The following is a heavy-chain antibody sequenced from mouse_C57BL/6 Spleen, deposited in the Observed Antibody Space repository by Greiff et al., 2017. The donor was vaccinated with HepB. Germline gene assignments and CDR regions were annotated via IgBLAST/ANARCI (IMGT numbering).Heavy chain of an antibody. CDR2: IYPGDGDT. V-gene: IGHV1-82*01. J-gene: IGHJ1*03. CDR3: ARSRAYYSNHGGYFDV. D-gene: IGHD2-5*01. CDR1: GYAFSSSW. Sequence: QVQLKQSGPELVKPGASVKISCKASGYAFSSSWMNWVKQRPGKGLEWIGRIYPGDGDTNYNGKFKGKATLTADKSSSTAYMQLSSLTSEDSAVYFCARSRAYYSNHGGYFDVWGTGTTVTVSS.